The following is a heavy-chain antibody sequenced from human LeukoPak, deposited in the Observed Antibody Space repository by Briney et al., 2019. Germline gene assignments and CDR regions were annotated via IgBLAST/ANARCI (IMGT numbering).Heavy chain of an antibody. D-gene: IGHD6-19*01. CDR3: ARDRGFSSGHGGWFDP. CDR1: GGSISNNY. V-gene: IGHV4-4*07. Sequence: SETLSLTCTVSGGSISNNYWTWIRQPAGKGLEYIGRIYSSGSTHYNPSLKSRVTMSVDTSKNQSSLKLTSVTVADTALYYCARDRGFSSGHGGWFDPWGQGTLVTVSS. CDR2: IYSSGST. J-gene: IGHJ5*02.